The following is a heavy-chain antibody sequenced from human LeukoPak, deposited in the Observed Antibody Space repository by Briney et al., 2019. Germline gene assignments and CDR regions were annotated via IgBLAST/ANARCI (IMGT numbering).Heavy chain of an antibody. CDR1: GYSFTSYW. J-gene: IGHJ5*02. D-gene: IGHD6-13*01. CDR3: ARLALDSSSWYSNWFDP. CDR2: TYPGDSDT. V-gene: IGHV5-51*01. Sequence: GESLKISCKGSGYSFTSYWIGWVRQMPGKGLEWMGFTYPGDSDTRYSPSFQGQVTISADKSISTAYLQWSSLKASDTAMYYCARLALDSSSWYSNWFDPWGQGTLVTVSS.